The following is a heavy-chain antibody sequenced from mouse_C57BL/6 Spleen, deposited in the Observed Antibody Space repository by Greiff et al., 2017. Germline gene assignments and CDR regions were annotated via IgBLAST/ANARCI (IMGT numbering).Heavy chain of an antibody. J-gene: IGHJ3*01. CDR2: INPSNGGT. CDR1: GYTFTSYW. CDR3: VRVETY. Sequence: QVKLQQPGPELVKPGASVQLSCKASGYTFTSYWMHWVKQRPGKGLEWIGNINPSNGGTNYNEKVKIKATMTVDKSSSTAYMQLSSLTSEDSSVYYCVRVETYWGQGTLVTVSA. V-gene: IGHV1-53*01.